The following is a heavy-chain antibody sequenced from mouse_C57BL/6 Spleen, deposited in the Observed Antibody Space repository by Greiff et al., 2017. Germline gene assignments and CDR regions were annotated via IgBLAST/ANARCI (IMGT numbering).Heavy chain of an antibody. Sequence: VKLVESGAELVKPGASVKISCKASGYAFSSYWMNWVKQRPGKGLEWIGQIYPGDGDTNYNGKFKGKATLTADKSSSTAYMQLSSLTSEDSAVYFCARITTVVATDYWGQGTTLTVSS. V-gene: IGHV1-80*01. CDR1: GYAFSSYW. CDR3: ARITTVVATDY. J-gene: IGHJ2*01. D-gene: IGHD1-1*01. CDR2: IYPGDGDT.